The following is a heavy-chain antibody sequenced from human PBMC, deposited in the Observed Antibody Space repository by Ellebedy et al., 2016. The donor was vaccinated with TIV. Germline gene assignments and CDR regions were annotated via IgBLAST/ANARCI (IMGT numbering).Heavy chain of an antibody. Sequence: SVKVSCKASGAAFSSHAVSWVRQAPGQGLEGMGGIMPMLRTANYAQKFQGRVTITADQLGSTVYMELSSLRSEDAAVYYCARHSGYYWYHFDSWGQGTLVTVSS. CDR2: IMPMLRTA. CDR1: GAAFSSHA. V-gene: IGHV1-69*10. D-gene: IGHD3-22*01. J-gene: IGHJ4*02. CDR3: ARHSGYYWYHFDS.